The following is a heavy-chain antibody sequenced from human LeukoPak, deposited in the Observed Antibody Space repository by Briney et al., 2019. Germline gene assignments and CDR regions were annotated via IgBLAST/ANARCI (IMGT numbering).Heavy chain of an antibody. Sequence: SETLSLTCSVSCGSISSSSYFWGWIRQPPGKGLEWIASVHYSGSTYYNPSLKSRVTISVDTSKNQFSLKLSSVTAADTAVYYCARDGHGEPYWYFDLWGRGTLVTVSS. J-gene: IGHJ2*01. CDR3: ARDGHGEPYWYFDL. CDR1: CGSISSSSYF. CDR2: VHYSGST. D-gene: IGHD4-17*01. V-gene: IGHV4-39*02.